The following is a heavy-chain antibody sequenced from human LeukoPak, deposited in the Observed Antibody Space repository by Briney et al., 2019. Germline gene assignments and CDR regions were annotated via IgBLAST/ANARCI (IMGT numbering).Heavy chain of an antibody. J-gene: IGHJ4*02. Sequence: GASVKVSCKVSGYTLTELSMHWVRQAPGKGREWMGGFDPEDGETIYAQKFQGRVTMTEDTSTDTAYMELSSLRSEDTAVYYCATQMYYYDSSGYLGYWGQGTLVTVSS. CDR1: GYTLTELS. CDR2: FDPEDGET. CDR3: ATQMYYYDSSGYLGY. V-gene: IGHV1-24*01. D-gene: IGHD3-22*01.